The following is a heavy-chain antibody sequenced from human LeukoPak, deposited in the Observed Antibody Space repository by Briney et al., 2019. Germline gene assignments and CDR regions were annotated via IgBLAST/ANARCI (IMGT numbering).Heavy chain of an antibody. CDR2: IYFDGST. CDR3: ARGFGYFDWFMPFDY. V-gene: IGHV4-39*07. J-gene: IGHJ4*02. D-gene: IGHD3-9*01. Sequence: SETLSLTCTIPGGSIDTYNYYWGWIRQPPGTGLEWIGSIYFDGSTYYNPSLKSRVTISVDTSKNQFSLKLSSVTAADTAVYYCARGFGYFDWFMPFDYWGQGTLVTVSS. CDR1: GGSIDTYNYY.